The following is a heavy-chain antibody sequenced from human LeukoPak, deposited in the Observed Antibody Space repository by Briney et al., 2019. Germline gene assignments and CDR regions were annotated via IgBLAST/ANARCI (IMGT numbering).Heavy chain of an antibody. CDR2: SSAYNGHT. V-gene: IGHV1-18*01. Sequence: ASVKVSCKASGYTCTSYGISGVRQAPGQGLEWMGWSSAYNGHTNYAQKLQGRVTMTTDTSTSTAYVELRSLRSDDTAVYYCAGGYSYGAWFDPWGQGTLVTVSS. J-gene: IGHJ5*02. CDR1: GYTCTSYG. CDR3: AGGYSYGAWFDP. D-gene: IGHD5-18*01.